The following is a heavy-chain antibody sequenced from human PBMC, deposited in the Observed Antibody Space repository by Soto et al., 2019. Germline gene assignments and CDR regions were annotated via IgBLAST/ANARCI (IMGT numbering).Heavy chain of an antibody. J-gene: IGHJ5*01. CDR1: GYSFIRYT. CDR3: ARARTIAVTGVTWLES. D-gene: IGHD6-19*01. CDR2: INGGDGDM. Sequence: QVQLVQSGAEVKKPGASVKVSCKASGYSFIRYTIHWVRQAPGQWLEWMGGINGGDGDMKYSQKFQGRVTITTDSSARTRDMGPRSLGSEGAAISYGARARTIAVTGVTWLESWGQGTVVTVSS. V-gene: IGHV1-3*01.